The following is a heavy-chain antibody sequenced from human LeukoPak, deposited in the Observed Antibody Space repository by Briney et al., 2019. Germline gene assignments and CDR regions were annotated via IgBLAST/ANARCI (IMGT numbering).Heavy chain of an antibody. V-gene: IGHV4-34*01. Sequence: SETLSLTCAVYGGSFSSYYWSWIRQSPGKGLEWIAEINHRGDTNYNPSVKSRVTISVDTSKNQFSLKVTSLTAPDTAVYYCARGPTISETGYFDYWGQGTLLTVSS. CDR1: GGSFSSYY. CDR2: INHRGDT. D-gene: IGHD1-1*01. J-gene: IGHJ4*03. CDR3: ARGPTISETGYFDY.